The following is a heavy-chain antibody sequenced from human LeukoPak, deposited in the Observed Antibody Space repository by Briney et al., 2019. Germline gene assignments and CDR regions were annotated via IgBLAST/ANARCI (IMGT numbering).Heavy chain of an antibody. CDR3: ARDRTYAVGWFDP. Sequence: PGGSLRLSCAASGFTFSSYSMNWVRQAPGKGLEWMSVISYDGSDKYYADSVKGRFTISRDNSKNTLYLQMNSLRAEDTAVYYCARDRTYAVGWFDPWGQGTLVTVSS. D-gene: IGHD2-2*01. CDR2: ISYDGSDK. CDR1: GFTFSSYS. J-gene: IGHJ5*02. V-gene: IGHV3-30*03.